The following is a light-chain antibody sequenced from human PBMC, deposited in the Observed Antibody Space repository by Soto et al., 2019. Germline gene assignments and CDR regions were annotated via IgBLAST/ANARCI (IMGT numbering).Light chain of an antibody. J-gene: IGKJ1*01. Sequence: DIQMTQSPSSLSASVGDRVTITCRASQGIRNDLGWYQQKPGKAPRRLIYGASSLQSGVPSRFSRSGFGTDFTLTISSLQPEDFATYYCLQHNSYPPWTFGQGTKVEIK. CDR2: GAS. CDR3: LQHNSYPPWT. CDR1: QGIRND. V-gene: IGKV1-17*01.